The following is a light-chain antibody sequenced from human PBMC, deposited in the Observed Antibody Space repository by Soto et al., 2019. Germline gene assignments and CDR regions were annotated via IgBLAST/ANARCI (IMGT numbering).Light chain of an antibody. CDR3: QQYYSYPT. V-gene: IGKV1-8*01. Sequence: LFFKNTREKVTNTCRASQGISSYLAWYQQKPGKAPKLLIYAASTLQSGVPSRFSGSGSGTDFTLTISCLQSEDFATYYCQQYYSYPTFGQGTKVDIK. CDR2: AAS. CDR1: QGISSY. J-gene: IGKJ1*01.